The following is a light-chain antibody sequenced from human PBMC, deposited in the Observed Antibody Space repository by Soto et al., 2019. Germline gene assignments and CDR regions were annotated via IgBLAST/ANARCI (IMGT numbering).Light chain of an antibody. V-gene: IGLV2-14*01. CDR3: SSYTSSRTLV. J-gene: IGLJ3*02. CDR1: SSDVGGYDY. CDR2: AVN. Sequence: QSALTQPASVSGSPGQSITIFCTGTSSDVGGYDYVSWYRQHPGNAPKLMIYAVNNRPSGVSNRFSGSKSANTASLTISGLQAEDEADYYCSSYTSSRTLVFGGGTKVTVL.